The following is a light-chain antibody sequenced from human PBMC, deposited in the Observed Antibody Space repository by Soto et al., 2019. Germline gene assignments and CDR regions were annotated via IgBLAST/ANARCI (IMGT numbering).Light chain of an antibody. J-gene: IGKJ1*01. CDR2: AAS. CDR3: QQNYSNPRT. V-gene: IGKV1-39*01. Sequence: DIQMTQSPSSLSASVGDRVTITCRASQSISSYLNWYQQKPGKAPKLLMYAASSLQSGVPSRFSGSGSGTDFTLTISSLQPEDFAIYYCQQNYSNPRTFGQGTKVEIK. CDR1: QSISSY.